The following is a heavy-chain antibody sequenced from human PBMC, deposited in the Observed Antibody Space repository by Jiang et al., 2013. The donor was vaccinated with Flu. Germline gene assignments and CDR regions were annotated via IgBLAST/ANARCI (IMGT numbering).Heavy chain of an antibody. D-gene: IGHD6-13*01. Sequence: LLKPSETLSLTCTVSGYSISSGYYWGWIRQPPGKGLEWIGSIYHSGSTYYNPSLKSRVTISVDTSKNQFSLKLSSVTAADTAVYYCARPHSSSWYGWAGYWGQGTLVTVSS. V-gene: IGHV4-38-2*02. CDR2: IYHSGST. CDR1: GYSISSGYY. J-gene: IGHJ4*02. CDR3: ARPHSSSWYGWAGY.